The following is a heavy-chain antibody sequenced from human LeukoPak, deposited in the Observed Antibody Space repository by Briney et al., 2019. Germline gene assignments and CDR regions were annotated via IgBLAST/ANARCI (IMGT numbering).Heavy chain of an antibody. CDR2: IKEDGTET. J-gene: IGHJ4*02. V-gene: IGHV3-7*03. Sequence: GGSLRLSCVASTFTFNTYGMLWVRLAPGKGLEWVANIKEDGTETYYVDSVKGRFTISRDNAKNSLYLQMNSLRVEDTAVYYCAKEGRSLQTYWGQGTLVTVSS. D-gene: IGHD5-24*01. CDR1: TFTFNTYG. CDR3: AKEGRSLQTY.